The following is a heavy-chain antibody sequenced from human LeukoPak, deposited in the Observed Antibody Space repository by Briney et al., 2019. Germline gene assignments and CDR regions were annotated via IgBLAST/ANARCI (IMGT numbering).Heavy chain of an antibody. J-gene: IGHJ3*02. CDR3: AKSGLFSYDFWSGPDAFDI. CDR2: IRYDGSNK. D-gene: IGHD3-3*01. V-gene: IGHV3-30*02. CDR1: GFTFSSYG. Sequence: GGSLRLSCAASGFTFSSYGMHWVRQAPGKGLEWVAFIRYDGSNKYYADSVKGRFTISRDNSKNTLYLQMNSLRAEDTAVYYCAKSGLFSYDFWSGPDAFDIWGQGTMVTVSS.